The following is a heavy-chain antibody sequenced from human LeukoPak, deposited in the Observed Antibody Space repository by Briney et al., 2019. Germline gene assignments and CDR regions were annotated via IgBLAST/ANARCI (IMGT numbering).Heavy chain of an antibody. D-gene: IGHD6-19*01. Sequence: PGGSLRLSCAASGFTFSDYHMSWIRQAPGKGLEWLSYISPGGGSVYFADSVRGRFTISRDNAKNLLFLQMNSLTVEDTAVYYCASGRDIRVAGPGGYFDYWGPGNLVSVSS. V-gene: IGHV3-11*01. CDR3: ASGRDIRVAGPGGYFDY. CDR1: GFTFSDYH. J-gene: IGHJ4*02. CDR2: ISPGGGSV.